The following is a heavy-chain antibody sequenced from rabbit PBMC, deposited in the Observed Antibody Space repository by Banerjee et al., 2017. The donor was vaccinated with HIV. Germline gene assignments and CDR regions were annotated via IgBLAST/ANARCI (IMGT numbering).Heavy chain of an antibody. J-gene: IGHJ3*01. CDR3: ARDLAGVIGWNFGL. CDR2: INTSSGNT. V-gene: IGHV1S45*01. Sequence: QEQLEESGGGLVKPEGSLTLTCTASGFSFSNGYVMCWVRQAPGKGLEWIACINTSSGNTVYASWAKGRFTISSHNAQNTLYLQLNSLTAADTATYFCARDLAGVIGWNFGLWGQGTLVTVS. CDR1: GFSFSNGYV. D-gene: IGHD4-1*01.